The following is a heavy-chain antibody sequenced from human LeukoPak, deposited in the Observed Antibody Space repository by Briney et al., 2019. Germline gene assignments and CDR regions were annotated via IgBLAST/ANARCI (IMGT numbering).Heavy chain of an antibody. V-gene: IGHV1-69*13. CDR2: IIPIFRTA. D-gene: IGHD3-22*01. CDR3: ARALRYYSDSSGYAFDY. CDR1: GGTFRSFA. J-gene: IGHJ4*02. Sequence: GASVRLSCKASGGTFRSFAISWVRQAPGQGLEWMGGIIPIFRTANYAQKFQGRVTITADESTSTAYMELSSLRSEDTAVYYCARALRYYSDSSGYAFDYWGQGTLVTVSS.